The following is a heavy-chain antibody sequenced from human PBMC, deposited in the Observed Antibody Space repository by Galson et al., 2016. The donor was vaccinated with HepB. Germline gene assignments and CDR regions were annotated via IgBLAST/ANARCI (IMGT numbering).Heavy chain of an antibody. D-gene: IGHD3-9*01. CDR2: IHYIGTT. Sequence: TLSLTCDVSGTSVSSGGSYWTWIRQPPGKGLEWIGNIHYIGTTKYNASLKGRVVISLEASTNRFYLKLTSVTVADTAVYFCARASHYNTLTGLDTWGQGTLLSVSS. J-gene: IGHJ5*02. CDR3: ARASHYNTLTGLDT. CDR1: GTSVSSGGSY. V-gene: IGHV4-31*11.